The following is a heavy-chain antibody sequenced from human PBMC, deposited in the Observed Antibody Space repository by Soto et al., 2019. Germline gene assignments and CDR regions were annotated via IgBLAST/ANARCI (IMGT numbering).Heavy chain of an antibody. CDR2: IIPIIGKA. D-gene: IGHD3-22*01. CDR1: GGTFSSYA. V-gene: IGHV1-69*06. CDR3: ARSSSAYYYDSSGYYFDY. J-gene: IGHJ4*02. Sequence: QVKLVQSGAEVKKPGSSVKVSCKASGGTFSSYAISWVRQAPGQGLEWMGGIIPIIGKANYAQKFQGRVTITADKSTSTGYIELSSLRSDDTALYYCARSSSAYYYDSSGYYFDYWGQGTLVSVSS.